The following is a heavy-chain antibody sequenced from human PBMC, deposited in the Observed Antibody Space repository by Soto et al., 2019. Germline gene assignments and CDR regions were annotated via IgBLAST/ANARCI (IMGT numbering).Heavy chain of an antibody. D-gene: IGHD6-13*01. CDR1: GGTFSSYA. V-gene: IGHV1-69*01. CDR3: ARIDGAAAGTQVASLDY. CDR2: IIPIFGTA. Sequence: QVQLVQSGAEVKKPGSSVKVSCKASGGTFSSYAISWVRQAPGQGLEWMGGIIPIFGTANYAQKFQGRVTITADESTSTAYMELSSLRSEDTAVYYCARIDGAAAGTQVASLDYWGQGTLVTVSS. J-gene: IGHJ4*02.